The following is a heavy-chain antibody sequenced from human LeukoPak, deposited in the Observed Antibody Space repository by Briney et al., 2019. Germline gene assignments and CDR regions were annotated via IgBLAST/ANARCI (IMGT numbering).Heavy chain of an antibody. J-gene: IGHJ5*02. Sequence: ASVKVSCRASGYTFTGYYMHWVRQAPGQGLEWMGIINPSGGSTNYAQKFQGRVTITADESTSTAYMELSSLRSEDTAVYYCASSHFNIVVVPAAKEGWFDPWGQGTLVTVSS. CDR1: GYTFTGYY. CDR3: ASSHFNIVVVPAAKEGWFDP. CDR2: INPSGGST. V-gene: IGHV1-46*01. D-gene: IGHD2-2*01.